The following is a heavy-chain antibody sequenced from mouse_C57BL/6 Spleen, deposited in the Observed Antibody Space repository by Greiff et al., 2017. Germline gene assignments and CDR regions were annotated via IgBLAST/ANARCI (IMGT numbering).Heavy chain of an antibody. CDR2: ISSGSSTI. D-gene: IGHD1-3*01. J-gene: IGHJ4*01. Sequence: EVQGVESGGGLVKPGGSLKLSCAASGFTFSDYGMHWVRQAPEKGLEWVAYISSGSSTIYYADPLKGPFTISRDNAKNTLFLQMTSLRSEETAMYYCARESDYYAMDDWGQGTSVTVSS. CDR1: GFTFSDYG. V-gene: IGHV5-17*01. CDR3: ARESDYYAMDD.